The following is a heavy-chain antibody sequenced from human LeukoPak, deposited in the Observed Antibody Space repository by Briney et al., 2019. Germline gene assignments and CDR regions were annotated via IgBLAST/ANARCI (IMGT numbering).Heavy chain of an antibody. J-gene: IGHJ4*02. V-gene: IGHV3-30-3*01. D-gene: IGHD3-9*01. CDR2: ISFDGNTI. CDR1: GFAFNTYA. CDR3: ARSGGLPKFDR. Sequence: GGSLRLSCAASGFAFNTYAMHWFRQAPGKGLEWVAVISFDGNTIHYADSVKGRFTISRDNSKKTLFLQMDSLRAEDTAVYYCARSGGLPKFDRWGQGTLVTVSS.